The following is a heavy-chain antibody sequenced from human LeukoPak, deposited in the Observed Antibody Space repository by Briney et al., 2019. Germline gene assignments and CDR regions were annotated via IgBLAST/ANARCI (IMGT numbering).Heavy chain of an antibody. Sequence: ASVKVSCKASGYTFTGYYMHWVRQAPGQGLEWMGWINPNSGGTNYAQKFQGRVTMTRDTSISTAYMELSRLRSGDTAVYYCARSLLWFGESYYFDYWGQGTPVTVSS. J-gene: IGHJ4*02. D-gene: IGHD3-10*01. CDR2: INPNSGGT. CDR3: ARSLLWFGESYYFDY. V-gene: IGHV1-2*02. CDR1: GYTFTGYY.